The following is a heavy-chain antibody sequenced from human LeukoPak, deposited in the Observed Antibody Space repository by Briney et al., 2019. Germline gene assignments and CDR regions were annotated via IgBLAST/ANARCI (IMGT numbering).Heavy chain of an antibody. V-gene: IGHV3-9*01. CDR3: AKDRHYYDSSGYPPYYFDY. D-gene: IGHD3-22*01. Sequence: GRSLRLSCAASGFTFDDYAMHWVRQVPGKGLEWVSGISWNSGSIGYADSVKGRFTISRDNAKNSLYLQMNSLRAEDTAVYYCAKDRHYYDSSGYPPYYFDYWGHGTLVTVSS. CDR1: GFTFDDYA. CDR2: ISWNSGSI. J-gene: IGHJ4*01.